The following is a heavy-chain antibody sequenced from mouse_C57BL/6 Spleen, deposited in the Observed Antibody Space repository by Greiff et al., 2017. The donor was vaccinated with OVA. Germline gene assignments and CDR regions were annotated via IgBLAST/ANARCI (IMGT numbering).Heavy chain of an antibody. CDR2: IYPSDSET. CDR3: AREDLGRAWFAY. CDR1: GYTFTSYW. D-gene: IGHD4-1*01. Sequence: QVQLQQPGAELVRPGSSVKLSCKASGYTFTSYWMDWVKQRPGQGLEWIGNIYPSDSETRYNQKFKDKATLTVDKSSSTAYMQLSSLTSEDSAVYYCAREDLGRAWFAYWGQGTLVTVSA. J-gene: IGHJ3*01. V-gene: IGHV1-61*01.